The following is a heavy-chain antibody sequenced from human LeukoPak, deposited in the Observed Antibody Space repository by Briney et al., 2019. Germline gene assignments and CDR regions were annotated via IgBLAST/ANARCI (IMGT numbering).Heavy chain of an antibody. CDR1: GYTFTSYY. J-gene: IGHJ4*02. CDR3: ARDYAYGSGSAYYFDY. CDR2: INPSGGSS. V-gene: IGHV1-46*01. Sequence: ASVKVSCKASGYTFTSYYMHWVRQAPGLGLEWMGIINPSGGSSSYAQKFQGRVTMTRDTSMSTVYMELSSLRSEDTAVYYCARDYAYGSGSAYYFDYWGQGNLVTVSS. D-gene: IGHD3-10*01.